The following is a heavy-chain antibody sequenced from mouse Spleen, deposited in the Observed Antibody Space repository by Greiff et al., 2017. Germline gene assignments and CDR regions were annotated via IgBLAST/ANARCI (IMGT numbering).Heavy chain of an antibody. D-gene: IGHD2-14*01. V-gene: IGHV5-9-3*01. CDR1: GFTFSSYA. CDR3: ARQGYDSYYFDY. Sequence: EVNVVESGGGLVKPGGSLKLSCAASGFTFSSYAMSWVRQTPEKRLEWVATISSGGSYTYYPDSVKGRFTISRDNAKNTLYLQMSSLRSEDTAMYYCARQGYDSYYFDYWGQGTTLTVSS. J-gene: IGHJ2*01. CDR2: ISSGGSYT.